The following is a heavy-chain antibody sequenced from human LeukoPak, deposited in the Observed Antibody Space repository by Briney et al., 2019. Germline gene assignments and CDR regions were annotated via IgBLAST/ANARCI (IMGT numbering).Heavy chain of an antibody. CDR3: ARRVGSGSPVQN. CDR1: GYTFSSYD. J-gene: IGHJ1*01. Sequence: ASVKVSCKASGYTFSSYDINWLRQATGQGLEWMGWMNPNSGNTGYAQKLQGRLNMTRNTSIDTAYMELSSLRSDDTAVYYCARRVGSGSPVQNWGQGTLVTVSS. V-gene: IGHV1-8*01. D-gene: IGHD3-10*01. CDR2: MNPNSGNT.